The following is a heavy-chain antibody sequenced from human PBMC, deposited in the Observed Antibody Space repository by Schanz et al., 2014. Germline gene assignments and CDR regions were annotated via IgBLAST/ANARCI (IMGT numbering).Heavy chain of an antibody. J-gene: IGHJ4*02. CDR3: ARDRDQWDGNFCDF. Sequence: QVQLVQSGAEVTKPGSSVKVSCTASGGTFSTYAIIWVRQAPGQGLEWMGWINGYNAHTNYAQKFQGRVTMTTDTSTSTVYMELRSLRSDDTAVYYCARDRDQWDGNFCDFWGQGTLVTVSS. D-gene: IGHD1-26*01. CDR2: INGYNAHT. V-gene: IGHV1-18*01. CDR1: GGTFSTYA.